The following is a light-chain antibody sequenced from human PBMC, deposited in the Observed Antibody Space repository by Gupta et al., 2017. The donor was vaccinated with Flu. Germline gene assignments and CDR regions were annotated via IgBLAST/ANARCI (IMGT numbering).Light chain of an antibody. J-gene: IGKJ3*01. CDR1: QSVSSDY. CDR2: DAS. V-gene: IGKV3-20*01. Sequence: EIVLTQSPGSLSLSPGERATLSCRASQSVSSDYLAWYQQKPGQAPRLLIYDASSRATDITDRVSGSGSGTDFTLTISRLEPEDVAVYDCQQDGSAHLTFGHGTKVDIK. CDR3: QQDGSAHLT.